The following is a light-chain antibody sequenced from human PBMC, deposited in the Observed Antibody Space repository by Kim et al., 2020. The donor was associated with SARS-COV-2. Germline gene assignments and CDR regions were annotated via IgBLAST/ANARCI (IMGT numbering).Light chain of an antibody. J-gene: IGLJ3*02. Sequence: GQTVTISCSGSSSNIGRNTVNWYQHLPGTAPQLLIYTNNQRPSGVPDRFSGSKSGTSVSLAFSGLQSEDEAHYYCAAWDDSLSGWVFVGGTRLTVL. CDR2: TNN. CDR3: AAWDDSLSGWV. CDR1: SSNIGRNT. V-gene: IGLV1-44*01.